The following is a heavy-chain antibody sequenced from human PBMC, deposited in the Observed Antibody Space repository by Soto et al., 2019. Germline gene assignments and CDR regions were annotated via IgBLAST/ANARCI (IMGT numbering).Heavy chain of an antibody. CDR1: GFTFSNYG. V-gene: IGHV3-33*03. CDR2: IWYDGSNE. Sequence: QVQLVESGGGVVQPGRSLRLSCASSGFTFSNYGMHWVRQAPGKGPEGVAVIWYDGSNEQYADSVKGRFTISRDNSKNTLYLQMNSLRAEDTAVYYCASALETGDYWGQGTLVTVSS. D-gene: IGHD3-10*01. CDR3: ASALETGDY. J-gene: IGHJ4*02.